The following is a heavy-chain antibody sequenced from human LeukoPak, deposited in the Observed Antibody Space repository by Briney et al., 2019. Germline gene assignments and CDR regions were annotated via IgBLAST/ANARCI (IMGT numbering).Heavy chain of an antibody. J-gene: IGHJ4*02. Sequence: GGSLRLPCAASGFTFSSYGMHWVRQAPGKGLEWVAVISYDGSNKYYADSVKGRFTISRDNSKNTLYLQMNSLRAEDTAVYYCAKDRRYSSSWYEYYFDYWGQGTLVTVSS. D-gene: IGHD6-13*01. CDR2: ISYDGSNK. V-gene: IGHV3-30*18. CDR3: AKDRRYSSSWYEYYFDY. CDR1: GFTFSSYG.